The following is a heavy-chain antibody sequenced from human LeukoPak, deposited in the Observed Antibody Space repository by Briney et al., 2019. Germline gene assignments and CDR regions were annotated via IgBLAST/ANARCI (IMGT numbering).Heavy chain of an antibody. CDR3: AKEGDPIEYYYDSSGYYVRYFDY. CDR1: GFTFSSYA. Sequence: PGGSLRLSCAASGFTFSSYAMSWVRQAPGKGLEWVSAISGSGGSTYYADSVKGRFTISRDNSKNTLYLQMNSLRAEDTAVYYCAKEGDPIEYYYDSSGYYVRYFDYWGQGTLVTVSS. V-gene: IGHV3-23*01. CDR2: ISGSGGST. J-gene: IGHJ4*02. D-gene: IGHD3-22*01.